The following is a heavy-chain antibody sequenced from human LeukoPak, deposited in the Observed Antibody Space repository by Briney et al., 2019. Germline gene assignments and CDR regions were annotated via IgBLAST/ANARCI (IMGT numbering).Heavy chain of an antibody. Sequence: PSETLSLTCIVSGGSIGSYYWSWVRQPPGKGLEWICHIYYNGSTYYNPSLRSRVTISVDTSKNQFSLRLSSVTAADTAVYYCARDRSDGSGYYGYYFDYWGQGTLVSVSS. D-gene: IGHD3-22*01. V-gene: IGHV4-59*01. J-gene: IGHJ4*02. CDR3: ARDRSDGSGYYGYYFDY. CDR2: IYYNGST. CDR1: GGSIGSYY.